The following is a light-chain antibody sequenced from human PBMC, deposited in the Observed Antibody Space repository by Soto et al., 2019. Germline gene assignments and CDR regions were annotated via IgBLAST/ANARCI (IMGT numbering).Light chain of an antibody. V-gene: IGKV1-5*03. J-gene: IGKJ1*01. CDR3: QHYITYSRA. Sequence: DIKMTQSPSTLSASVGDRITITCRASQSISTWLDWYQQKPGKAPKLLIYKALSLQSGVPSRFSVSGSGREFTRTISSLQPDDFVTYYGQHYITYSRAFGQETKVEI. CDR2: KAL. CDR1: QSISTW.